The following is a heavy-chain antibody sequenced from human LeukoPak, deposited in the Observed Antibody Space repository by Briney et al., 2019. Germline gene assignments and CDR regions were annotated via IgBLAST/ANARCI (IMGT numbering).Heavy chain of an antibody. CDR3: AKETRPDSSAWSSFDY. V-gene: IGHV3-30-3*01. J-gene: IGHJ4*02. D-gene: IGHD6-19*01. CDR2: ISYNGSNK. CDR1: GFTFSTYA. Sequence: WGSLRLSCAASGFTFSTYAIHWVRKAPAKGLERVAVISYNGSNKYYADSVKGRFTISRDNSKNTLYLQMNSLRAEDTAVYYCAKETRPDSSAWSSFDYWGQGTLVTVSS.